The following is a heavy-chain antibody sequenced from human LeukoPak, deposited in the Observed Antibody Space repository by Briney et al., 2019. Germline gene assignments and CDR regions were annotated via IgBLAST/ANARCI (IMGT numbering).Heavy chain of an antibody. J-gene: IGHJ4*02. D-gene: IGHD5-12*01. CDR2: INPNSGNT. CDR3: ARSGPEVDIVATI. Sequence: ASVKVSCKASGYTFTGYYMHWVRQAPGQGLEWMGWINPNSGNTNYAQKLQGRVTMTTDTSTSTAYMELRSLRSDDTAVYYCARSGPEVDIVATIWGQGTLVTVSS. V-gene: IGHV1-18*04. CDR1: GYTFTGYY.